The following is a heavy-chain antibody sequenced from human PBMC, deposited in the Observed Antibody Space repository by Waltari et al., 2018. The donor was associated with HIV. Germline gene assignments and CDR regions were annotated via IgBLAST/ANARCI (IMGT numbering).Heavy chain of an antibody. CDR2: VYSGGNT. D-gene: IGHD6-13*01. J-gene: IGHJ6*02. CDR1: GFTVSSNY. V-gene: IGHV3-53*01. Sequence: EVQLVQSGGGLIQPGGSLRLSCAASGFTVSSNYMSWVRQAPGKGLEWVSVVYSGGNTKYADSAKGLFTISRDNAKNTLYLQLNSLRAEYSSVYYCARDLGSSSWYNYYYGMDVWGQGTTVTVSS. CDR3: ARDLGSSSWYNYYYGMDV.